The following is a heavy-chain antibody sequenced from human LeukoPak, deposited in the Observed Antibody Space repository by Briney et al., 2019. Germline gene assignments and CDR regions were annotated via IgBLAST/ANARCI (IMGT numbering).Heavy chain of an antibody. CDR3: ARVQAMIVVASYYFDY. CDR2: INPNSGGT. V-gene: IGHV1-2*02. CDR1: GYTFTGYY. Sequence: ASVKVSCKASGYTFTGYYMHWVRQAPGQGVEWMGWINPNSGGTNYAQKFQGRVTMTRDPSISTAYMELSRLRSDDTAVYYCARVQAMIVVASYYFDYWGQGTLVTVSS. J-gene: IGHJ4*02. D-gene: IGHD3-22*01.